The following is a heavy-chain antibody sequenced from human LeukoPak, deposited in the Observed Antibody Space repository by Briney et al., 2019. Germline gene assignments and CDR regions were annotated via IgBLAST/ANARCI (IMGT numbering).Heavy chain of an antibody. CDR1: GFTFNNYG. V-gene: IGHV3-30*03. J-gene: IGHJ6*02. CDR2: ISYDGSNK. Sequence: QPGRSLRLSCGASGFTFNNYGMHWVRQAPGRGLEWVAVISYDGSNKYYSDSVKGRFTISRDNSKNTLYLQMNSLRAEDTAVYYCARDSYGMDVWGQGTTVTVSS. CDR3: ARDSYGMDV.